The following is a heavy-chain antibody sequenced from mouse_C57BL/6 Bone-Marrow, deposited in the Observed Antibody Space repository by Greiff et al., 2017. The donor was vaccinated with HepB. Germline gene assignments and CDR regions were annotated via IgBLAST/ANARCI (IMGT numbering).Heavy chain of an antibody. V-gene: IGHV1-81*01. D-gene: IGHD1-1*01. CDR1: GYTFTSYG. Sequence: QVQLKQSGAELARPGASVKLSCKASGYTFTSYGISWVKQRTGQGLEWIGEIYPRSGNTYYNEKFKGKATLTADKSSSTAYMELRSLTSEDSAVYYCATYYGSSYGWYFDVWGTGTTVTVSS. J-gene: IGHJ1*03. CDR3: ATYYGSSYGWYFDV. CDR2: IYPRSGNT.